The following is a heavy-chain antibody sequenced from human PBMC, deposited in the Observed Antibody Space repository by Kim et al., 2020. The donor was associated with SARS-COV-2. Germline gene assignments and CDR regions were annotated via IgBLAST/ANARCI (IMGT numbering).Heavy chain of an antibody. Sequence: GGSLRLSCAASGFTFGSYGMHWVRQAPGKGLEWVAVISYDGSNKYYADSVKGRFTISRDNSKNTLYLQMNSLRAEDTAVYYCAKDPYGSGSYYPDYWGQGTLVTVSS. CDR2: ISYDGSNK. CDR3: AKDPYGSGSYYPDY. CDR1: GFTFGSYG. D-gene: IGHD3-10*01. J-gene: IGHJ4*02. V-gene: IGHV3-30*18.